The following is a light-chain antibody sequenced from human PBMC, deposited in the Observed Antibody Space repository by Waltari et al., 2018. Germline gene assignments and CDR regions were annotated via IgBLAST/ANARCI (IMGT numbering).Light chain of an antibody. Sequence: EIVLTQSPGTLSLSLGESATVSCRAIQSVSRALAWYQQKPGHAPSLLIYGASTRATGSPDRFSGSGSGTDFSLTISRLEPDDFAVYYCQHYVRLPVTFGQGTTVEI. V-gene: IGKV3-20*01. CDR3: QHYVRLPVT. CDR2: GAS. CDR1: QSVSRA. J-gene: IGKJ1*01.